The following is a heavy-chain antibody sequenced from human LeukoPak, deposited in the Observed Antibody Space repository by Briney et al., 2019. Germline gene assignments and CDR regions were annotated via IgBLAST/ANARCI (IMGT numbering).Heavy chain of an antibody. CDR1: GFTVSSNY. D-gene: IGHD6-13*01. CDR3: AKDHSSSWPASDY. Sequence: GGSLRLSCAASGFTVSSNYMSWVRQAPGKGLEWVSVIYSGGSTYYADSVKGRFTISRDNSKNTLYLQMNSLRAEDTAVYYCAKDHSSSWPASDYWGQGTLVTVSS. V-gene: IGHV3-53*01. CDR2: IYSGGST. J-gene: IGHJ4*02.